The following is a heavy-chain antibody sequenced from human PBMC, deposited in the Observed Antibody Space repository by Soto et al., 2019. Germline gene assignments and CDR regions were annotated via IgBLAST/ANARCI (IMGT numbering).Heavy chain of an antibody. J-gene: IGHJ6*02. CDR1: AFALTYIGEA. V-gene: IGHV2-5*02. CDR2: VYWDDDK. Sequence: QITLKESGPPLVKPTQTLTLTCTFSAFALTYIGEALGWIRQLPGKALQWLALVYWDDDKRYNPSLRSKLTITKETSHKQVVLTMTNLEPLDTATYYCVQSRCGGDCRTFYSSHSYYGLDVWGQGTKVTVSS. D-gene: IGHD2-21*02. CDR3: VQSRCGGDCRTFYSSHSYYGLDV.